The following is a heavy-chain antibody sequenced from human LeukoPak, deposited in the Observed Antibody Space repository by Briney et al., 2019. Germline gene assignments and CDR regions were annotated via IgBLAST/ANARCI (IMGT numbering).Heavy chain of an antibody. CDR2: IIPILGIA. CDR1: GGTFSSYT. CDR3: ARVSDSSGNFDY. J-gene: IGHJ4*02. Sequence: SVKVSCKASGGTFSSYTISWVRQAPGQGLEWMGRIIPILGIANYAQRFQGRVTITADKSTSTAYMELSSLRSEDTAVYYCARVSDSSGNFDYWGQGTLVTVSS. V-gene: IGHV1-69*02. D-gene: IGHD3-22*01.